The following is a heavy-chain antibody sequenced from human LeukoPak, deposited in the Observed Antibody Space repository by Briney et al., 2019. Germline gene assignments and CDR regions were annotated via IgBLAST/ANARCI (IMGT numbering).Heavy chain of an antibody. CDR2: IRYDGSNK. D-gene: IGHD2-15*01. J-gene: IGHJ4*02. CDR1: GFTFSSYG. V-gene: IGHV3-30*02. Sequence: GGSLRLSCAASGFTFSSYGMHWVRQAPGKGLEWVAFIRYDGSNKYYADSVRGRFTISRDNSKNTLYLQLNRLRAEDTAVYYCAKDRGSSFDYWGQGTLVTVSS. CDR3: AKDRGSSFDY.